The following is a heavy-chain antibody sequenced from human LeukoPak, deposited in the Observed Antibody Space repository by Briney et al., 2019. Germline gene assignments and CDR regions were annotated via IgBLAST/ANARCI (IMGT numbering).Heavy chain of an antibody. CDR3: ARDWYDFWSGYYSPFDY. D-gene: IGHD3-3*01. CDR2: ISSSSSYI. CDR1: GFTFSSYS. Sequence: PGGSLRLSCAASGFTFSSYSINWVRQAPGKGLEWVSSISSSSSYIYYADSVKGRFTISRDNAKNSLYLQMNSLRAEDTAVYYCARDWYDFWSGYYSPFDYWGQGTLVTVSS. V-gene: IGHV3-21*01. J-gene: IGHJ4*02.